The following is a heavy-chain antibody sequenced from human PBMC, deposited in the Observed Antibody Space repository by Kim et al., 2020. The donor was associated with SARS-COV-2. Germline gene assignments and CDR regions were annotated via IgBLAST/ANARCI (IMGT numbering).Heavy chain of an antibody. D-gene: IGHD2-2*01. CDR2: IRSRVDGGTT. Sequence: GGSLRLSCTTSGFPFGGYVMSWFRQAPGKGLEWLGFIRSRVDGGTTIYAASVRGRFSISRDNSISIAYLHMNSLTVEATAMYYSARARVRPVTASSWELFDSWGQETLVTVSS. CDR3: ARARVRPVTASSWELFDS. V-gene: IGHV3-49*03. CDR1: GFPFGGYV. J-gene: IGHJ4*02.